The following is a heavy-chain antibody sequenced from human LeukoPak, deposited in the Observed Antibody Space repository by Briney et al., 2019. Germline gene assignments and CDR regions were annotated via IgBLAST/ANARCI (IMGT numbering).Heavy chain of an antibody. D-gene: IGHD5-24*01. CDR3: AREGGDGYNMEHDY. V-gene: IGHV3-30-3*01. CDR2: ISYDGSNK. CDR1: GFTFSSYA. Sequence: GRSLRLSCAASGFTFSSYAMHWVRQAPGKGLEWVAVISYDGSNKYYADSVKGRFTISRDNSKNTMYVQMNSLRAEDTAVYYCAREGGDGYNMEHDYWGQGTLVTVSS. J-gene: IGHJ4*02.